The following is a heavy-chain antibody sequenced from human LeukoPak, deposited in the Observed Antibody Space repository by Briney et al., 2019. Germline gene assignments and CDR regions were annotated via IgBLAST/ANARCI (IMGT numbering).Heavy chain of an antibody. CDR3: ASSLGEPIAFDI. V-gene: IGHV4-39*07. Sequence: PSETLSLTCTVSGGSISSSSYYWGWIRQPPGKGLEWIGSIYYSGSTYYNPSLKSRVTISVDTSKNQFSLKLSSVTAADTAVYYCASSLGEPIAFDIWGQGTMVTVSS. D-gene: IGHD3-16*01. CDR1: GGSISSSSYY. J-gene: IGHJ3*02. CDR2: IYYSGST.